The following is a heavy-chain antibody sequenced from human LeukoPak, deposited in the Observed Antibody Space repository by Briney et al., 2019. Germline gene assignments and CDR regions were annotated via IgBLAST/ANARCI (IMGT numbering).Heavy chain of an antibody. CDR1: GLTFRNYG. V-gene: IGHV3-33*01. CDR2: VWYDGSNK. D-gene: IGHD3/OR15-3a*01. CDR3: ARDLDTEAGSFDY. Sequence: PGRSLRLSCAASGLTFRNYGMHWVRQAPGKGMEWVAVVWYDGSNKYYADSVKGRFTISRDNSKNTLDLQMNSLRAEDTAVYYCARDLDTEAGSFDYWGQGTLVTVSS. J-gene: IGHJ4*02.